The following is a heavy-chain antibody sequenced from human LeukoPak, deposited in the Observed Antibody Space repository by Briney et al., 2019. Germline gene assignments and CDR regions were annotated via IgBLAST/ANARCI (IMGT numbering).Heavy chain of an antibody. J-gene: IGHJ4*02. CDR3: VKDISYESSGSVFEY. D-gene: IGHD3-22*01. CDR2: INWHGTT. V-gene: IGHV3-43*01. Sequence: GGSLILSCAASGFTFEDYTMHWVRQAPGKTLEWVSLINWHGTTYYTDSVKGRFTISRDNSKNSLYLQMDTLRREDTAFYYCVKDISYESSGSVFEYWGQGALVTVSS. CDR1: GFTFEDYT.